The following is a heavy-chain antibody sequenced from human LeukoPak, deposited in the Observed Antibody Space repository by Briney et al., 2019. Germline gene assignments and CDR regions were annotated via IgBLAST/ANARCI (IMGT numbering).Heavy chain of an antibody. J-gene: IGHJ6*03. V-gene: IGHV1-2*02. D-gene: IGHD6-6*01. CDR2: INPNSGGT. Sequence: ASVKVSCKASGYTFTGYYMHWVRQAPGQGLEWMGWINPNSGGTNYAQKFQGRVTMARDTSISTAYMELSRLRSDDTAVYYCAINGYSSSKFYYYYMDVWGKGTTVTVSS. CDR3: AINGYSSSKFYYYYMDV. CDR1: GYTFTGYY.